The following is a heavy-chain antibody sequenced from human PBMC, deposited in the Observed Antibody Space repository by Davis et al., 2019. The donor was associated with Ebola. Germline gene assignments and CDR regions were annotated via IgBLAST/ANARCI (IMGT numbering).Heavy chain of an antibody. J-gene: IGHJ4*02. V-gene: IGHV3-74*01. CDR1: GFSFSSYW. Sequence: GESLKISCAASGFSFSSYWMHWFRQAPGKGLMWVSYINDAGTYSTYAESVKGRLTISRDNAKNTLSLQMNSLRAEDTAVYYCVRDSGAPSWGQGTLVTVSS. CDR2: INDAGTYS. D-gene: IGHD7-27*01. CDR3: VRDSGAPS.